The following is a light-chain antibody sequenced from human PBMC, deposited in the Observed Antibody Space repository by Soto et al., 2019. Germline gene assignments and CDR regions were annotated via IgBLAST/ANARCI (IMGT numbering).Light chain of an antibody. CDR3: QQYGSLPPE. V-gene: IGKV3-15*01. CDR2: RAS. Sequence: EIGLTQSPATLAGSPGETVTLSCRASQSLSGNLAWYQQKPGQAPRLLIFRASTRATGVPARFSGRGSGTEFTLTISGLQSEDFAVYYCQQYGSLPPEIGQGTRLEIK. CDR1: QSLSGN. J-gene: IGKJ5*01.